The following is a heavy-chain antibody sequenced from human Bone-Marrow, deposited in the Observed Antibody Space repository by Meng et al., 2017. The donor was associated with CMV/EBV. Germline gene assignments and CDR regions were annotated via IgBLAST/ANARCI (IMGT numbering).Heavy chain of an antibody. V-gene: IGHV1-46*01. Sequence: QWRLVRPGAEVKKPGASVKVSCKASGYTFTSYYMHWVRQAPGQGLEWMGIINPSGGSTSYAQKFQGRVTMTRDTSISTAYMELSRLRSDDTAVYYCARDSRHCTSASCYSWYFDLWGRGTLVTVSS. CDR1: GYTFTSYY. CDR3: ARDSRHCTSASCYSWYFDL. D-gene: IGHD2-2*02. CDR2: INPSGGST. J-gene: IGHJ2*01.